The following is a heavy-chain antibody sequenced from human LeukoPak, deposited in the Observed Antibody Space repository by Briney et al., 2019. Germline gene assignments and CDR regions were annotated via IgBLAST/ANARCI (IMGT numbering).Heavy chain of an antibody. D-gene: IGHD4-11*01. Sequence: SETLSLTCTVYGGSFSGYYWSWIRQPPGKRLEWIGYIYYSGSTNYNPSLKSRVTISVDTSKNQFSLKLSSVTAADTAVYYCARSRLQTGPVYYYGMDVWGQGTTVTVSS. CDR3: ARSRLQTGPVYYYGMDV. CDR2: IYYSGST. V-gene: IGHV4-59*08. CDR1: GGSFSGYY. J-gene: IGHJ6*02.